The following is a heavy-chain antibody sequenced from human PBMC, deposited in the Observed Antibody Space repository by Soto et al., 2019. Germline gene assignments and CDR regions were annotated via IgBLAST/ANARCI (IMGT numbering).Heavy chain of an antibody. CDR2: IVVGSGNT. V-gene: IGHV1-58*01. Sequence: SVKVSCKASGFTFTSSAVQWVRQARGQRLEWIGWIVVGSGNTNYAQKFQERVTIPKDMSTSTAYMELSSLRSEDTAVYYCAAGKAIYKAYSSSLYYYGTDVRGKGTT. CDR3: AAGKAIYKAYSSSLYYYGTDV. D-gene: IGHD6-6*01. CDR1: GFTFTSSA. J-gene: IGHJ6*04.